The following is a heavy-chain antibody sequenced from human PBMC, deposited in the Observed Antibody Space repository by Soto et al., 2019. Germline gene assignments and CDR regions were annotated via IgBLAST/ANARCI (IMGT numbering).Heavy chain of an antibody. CDR1: GDSLNNHY. Sequence: PSETLSLTCTVSGDSLNNHYWSWIRQPPGKGLEYIGYIYYTGATNYNPSLQSRITIPMDASKNQFSLKLNSVTAADTAIFYCAGTNNPYYFDYWGQGALVTVSS. J-gene: IGHJ4*02. V-gene: IGHV4-59*08. CDR2: IYYTGAT. D-gene: IGHD2-8*01. CDR3: AGTNNPYYFDY.